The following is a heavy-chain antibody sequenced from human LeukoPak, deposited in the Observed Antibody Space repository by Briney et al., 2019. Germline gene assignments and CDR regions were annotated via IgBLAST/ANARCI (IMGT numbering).Heavy chain of an antibody. Sequence: ASVRDSPKASGYTFANYGINWVRQAPGQGLEWMGWISLANGNAGYAQRVQVRVSLTTDTSTSTAYMELRSLRSDDTAVYYCGRVPYVRHYHLDYWGQGALVSISS. CDR1: GYTFANYG. J-gene: IGHJ4*02. V-gene: IGHV1-18*01. D-gene: IGHD1-14*01. CDR2: ISLANGNA. CDR3: GRVPYVRHYHLDY.